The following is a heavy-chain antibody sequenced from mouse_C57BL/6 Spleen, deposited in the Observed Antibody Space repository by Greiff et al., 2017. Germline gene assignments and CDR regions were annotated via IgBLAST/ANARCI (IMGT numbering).Heavy chain of an antibody. D-gene: IGHD1-1*01. V-gene: IGHV1-81*01. J-gene: IGHJ4*01. CDR1: GYTFTSYG. Sequence: QVQLQQSGAELARPGASVKLSCKASGYTFTSYGISWVKQRTGQGLEWIGEIYPRSGNTFYNEKFQGQATLAADKASSTAYMELRSLTAEDAAVYVCARWSYGSSYVLYYAMDYWGQGTSDTVAS. CDR2: IYPRSGNT. CDR3: ARWSYGSSYVLYYAMDY.